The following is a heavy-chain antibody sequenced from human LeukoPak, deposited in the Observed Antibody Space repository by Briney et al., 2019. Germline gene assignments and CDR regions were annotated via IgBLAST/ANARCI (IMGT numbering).Heavy chain of an antibody. Sequence: GGSLRLSCAASGFTFDDYAMHWVRQAPGEGLEWVSGISWNSGSIGYADSVKGRFTISRDNAKNSLYLQMNSLRAEDTALYYCAKVICSSTSCPLDYWGQGTLVTVSS. CDR2: ISWNSGSI. CDR1: GFTFDDYA. J-gene: IGHJ4*02. CDR3: AKVICSSTSCPLDY. V-gene: IGHV3-9*01. D-gene: IGHD2-2*01.